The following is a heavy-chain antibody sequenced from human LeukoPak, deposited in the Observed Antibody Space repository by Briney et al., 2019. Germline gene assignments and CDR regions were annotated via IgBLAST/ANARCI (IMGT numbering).Heavy chain of an antibody. CDR1: GFTFGSHA. J-gene: IGHJ1*01. Sequence: GGSLRLSCSASGFTFGSHAMSWVRQAPGKGLEWVTVISGSGVGTYYGDSVKGRFTISRDNSENTVYLHMSSLRAEDTAVYYCAKVSVVPVAHAEYFQHWGQGTLVTVSS. CDR3: AKVSVVPVAHAEYFQH. D-gene: IGHD2-2*01. V-gene: IGHV3-23*01. CDR2: ISGSGVGT.